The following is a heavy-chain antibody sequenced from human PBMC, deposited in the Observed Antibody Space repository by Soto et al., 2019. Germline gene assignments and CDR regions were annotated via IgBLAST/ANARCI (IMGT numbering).Heavy chain of an antibody. D-gene: IGHD6-19*01. CDR2: IHGGDSNT. CDR1: GYMFTNYW. V-gene: IGHV5-51*01. Sequence: GEPLQISYKGSGYMFTNYWIGWVRQMPGKGLEWMGIIHGGDSNTRYSPSFDGQVTISTDKSINTAYLQWSSLKASDTAMYYCARRITSSTGWDYWGQGTLVTVSS. CDR3: ARRITSSTGWDY. J-gene: IGHJ4*02.